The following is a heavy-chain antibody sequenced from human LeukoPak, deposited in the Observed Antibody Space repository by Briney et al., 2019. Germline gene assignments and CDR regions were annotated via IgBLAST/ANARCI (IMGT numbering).Heavy chain of an antibody. CDR2: IHTSGST. CDR1: GGSLSGYY. CDR3: AREPGSFDYPYMDV. J-gene: IGHJ6*03. D-gene: IGHD3-16*01. Sequence: SETLSLTCAVYGGSLSGYYGSWIRQPAGKGLEYIGRIHTSGSTNNNPSLTSRVTISVDTSKNQFTLKLSLVTAADAAVYYCAREPGSFDYPYMDVWGKGTTVTISS. V-gene: IGHV4-4*07.